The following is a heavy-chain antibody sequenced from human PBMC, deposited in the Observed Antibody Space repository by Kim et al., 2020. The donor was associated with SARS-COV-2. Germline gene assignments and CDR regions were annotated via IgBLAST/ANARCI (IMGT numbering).Heavy chain of an antibody. CDR3: SGGTTSQTNYFDY. CDR2: IYYSGST. Sequence: SETLSLTCSVSGDSISSNTYYWAWIRQPPGKGLEWIGCIYYSGSTYYSPSLKSRVTISVDTSKNQFSLRLSSVTAADTAIYYCSGGTTSQTNYFDYWGQGTLLAVSS. J-gene: IGHJ4*02. CDR1: GDSISSNTYY. V-gene: IGHV4-39*01. D-gene: IGHD1-7*01.